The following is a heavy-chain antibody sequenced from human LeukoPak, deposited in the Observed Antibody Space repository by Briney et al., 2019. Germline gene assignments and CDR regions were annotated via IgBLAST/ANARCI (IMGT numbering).Heavy chain of an antibody. CDR2: ISAYNGNT. J-gene: IGHJ6*02. Sequence: GASVKVSCKASGGTFSSYAISWVRQAPGQGLEWMGWISAYNGNTNYAQKLQGRVTMTTDTSTSTAYMELRSLRSDDTAVYYCAREDCSGGSSYNAYYYYGMDVWGQGTTVTVSS. CDR3: AREDCSGGSSYNAYYYYGMDV. V-gene: IGHV1-18*01. D-gene: IGHD2-15*01. CDR1: GGTFSSYA.